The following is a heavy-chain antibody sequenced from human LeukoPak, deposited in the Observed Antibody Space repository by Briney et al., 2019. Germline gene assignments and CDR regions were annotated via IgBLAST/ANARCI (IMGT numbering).Heavy chain of an antibody. CDR1: GGTFSSYA. Sequence: SVKVSCKASGGTFSSYAISWVRRAPGQGLEWMGGIIPIFGTANYAQKFQGRVTITADESTSTAYMELSSLRSEDTAVYYCARGGRAAAGTVQYYFDYWGQGTLVTVSS. J-gene: IGHJ4*02. CDR2: IIPIFGTA. D-gene: IGHD6-13*01. CDR3: ARGGRAAAGTVQYYFDY. V-gene: IGHV1-69*13.